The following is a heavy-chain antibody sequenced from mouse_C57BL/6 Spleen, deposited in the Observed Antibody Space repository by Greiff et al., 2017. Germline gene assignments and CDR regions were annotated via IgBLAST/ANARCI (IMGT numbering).Heavy chain of an antibody. J-gene: IGHJ2*01. V-gene: IGHV5-4*01. CDR3: ERGGENWAYYFDY. CDR2: ISDGGSFT. D-gene: IGHD4-1*01. CDR1: GFTFSSYA. Sequence: EVQVVESGGGLVKPGGSLKLSCAASGFTFSSYAMSWVRQTPEKRLEWVATISDGGSFTYYPANVKGRFPIARDNAKNNLYLQMSHLKSEDTAMYYCERGGENWAYYFDYWGQGTTLTVSS.